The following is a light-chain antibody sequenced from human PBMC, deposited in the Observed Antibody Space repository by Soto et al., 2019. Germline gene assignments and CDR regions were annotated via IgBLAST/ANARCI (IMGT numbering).Light chain of an antibody. CDR3: QQYNSYFQT. Sequence: DNPINQAPFTPFSSVGGRGTHTCPGSQSISRWLAWYQQKPGKAPKLLIYDAYNLESGVPSRFSGSGSGTEFTLTISSLQPDDLATYYCQQYNSYFQTFGQGTKVDIK. J-gene: IGKJ1*01. CDR1: QSISRW. V-gene: IGKV1-5*01. CDR2: DAY.